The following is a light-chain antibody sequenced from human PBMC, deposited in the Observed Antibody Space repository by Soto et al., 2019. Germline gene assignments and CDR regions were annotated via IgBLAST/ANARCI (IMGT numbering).Light chain of an antibody. CDR1: QSVSSRY. CDR3: QQDGSSPLYT. CDR2: GAS. J-gene: IGKJ2*01. V-gene: IGKV3-20*01. Sequence: EIVLPQSPGTLSLSPGERATLSCRASQSVSSRYLAWYQQKPGQAPRLLIYGASSRATGIPDRFSGSGSGSDFTFTISRLEPEDLAVYYCQQDGSSPLYTFGQSTKLEIK.